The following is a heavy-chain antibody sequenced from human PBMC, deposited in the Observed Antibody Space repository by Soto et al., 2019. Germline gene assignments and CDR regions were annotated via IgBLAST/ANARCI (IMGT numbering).Heavy chain of an antibody. CDR3: AKEYCSSTSCHGGYYFDY. V-gene: IGHV3-23*01. D-gene: IGHD2-2*01. Sequence: GGSLRLSCAASGFTFSSYAMSWVRQAPGKGLEWVSAISGSGGSTYYADSVKGRFTISRDNSKNTLYLQMNSLRVEDTAVYYCAKEYCSSTSCHGGYYFDYWGQGTLVTVSS. J-gene: IGHJ4*02. CDR2: ISGSGGST. CDR1: GFTFSSYA.